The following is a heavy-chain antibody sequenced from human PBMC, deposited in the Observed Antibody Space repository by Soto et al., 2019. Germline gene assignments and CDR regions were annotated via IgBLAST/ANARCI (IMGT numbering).Heavy chain of an antibody. V-gene: IGHV1-24*01. CDR1: GYTLTELS. CDR3: ATVPSQKLPYCGGDCYPSPFDY. D-gene: IGHD2-21*02. J-gene: IGHJ4*02. Sequence: ASVKVSCEVSGYTLTELSMHWVRQAPGKGLEGMGGFDPEYGETIYAQKFQGRVTMTEDTSTDTAYMELSSLRSEDTAVYYCATVPSQKLPYCGGDCYPSPFDYWGPGTMLTV. CDR2: FDPEYGET.